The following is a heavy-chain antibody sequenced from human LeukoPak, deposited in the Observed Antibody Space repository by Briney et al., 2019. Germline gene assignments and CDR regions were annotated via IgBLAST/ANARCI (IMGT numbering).Heavy chain of an antibody. CDR3: ARGGEGYFYVN. CDR2: ISYSGST. J-gene: IGHJ4*02. V-gene: IGHV4-30-4*01. D-gene: IGHD5-24*01. Sequence: PSETLSLTCTVSGGSISTSNTYWIWIRQPPGKGLEYIGYISYSGSTHFDPSLKSRLTVSRDMSKNQLSLKLGSVTAADTAVYFCARGGEGYFYVNWGRGTLVTVSS. CDR1: GGSISTSNTY.